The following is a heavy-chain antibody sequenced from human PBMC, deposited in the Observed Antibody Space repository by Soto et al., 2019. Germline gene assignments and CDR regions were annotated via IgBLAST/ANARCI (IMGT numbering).Heavy chain of an antibody. V-gene: IGHV3-48*03. CDR2: ISSSGSTI. D-gene: IGHD3-3*01. CDR3: ARVNFWSGYYVDY. Sequence: PGGSLRLSCAASGFTFSSYEMNWVRQAPGKGLEWVSYISSSGSTIYYADSVKGRFTISRDNAKNSLYLQMNSLRAEDTAAYYCARVNFWSGYYVDYWGQGTLVTVSS. J-gene: IGHJ4*02. CDR1: GFTFSSYE.